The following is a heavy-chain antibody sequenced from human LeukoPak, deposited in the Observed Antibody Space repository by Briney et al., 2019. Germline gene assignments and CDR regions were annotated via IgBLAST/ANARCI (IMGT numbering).Heavy chain of an antibody. D-gene: IGHD2/OR15-2a*01. V-gene: IGHV4-34*01. CDR3: AKLSPRSG. CDR1: GASFSDYY. J-gene: IGHJ4*02. CDR2: INHSGVT. Sequence: SETLSLTFAVSGASFSDYYLSWVRQSPGKGLEWIGEINHSGVTHYNPSLKSRVTMSADTSKNQFSLNLTSLTAADSAVYYRAKLSPRSGWGQGTLVTVSS.